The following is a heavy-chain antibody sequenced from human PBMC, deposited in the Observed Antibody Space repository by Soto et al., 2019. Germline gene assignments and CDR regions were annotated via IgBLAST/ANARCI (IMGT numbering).Heavy chain of an antibody. Sequence: VKLVESGGALVQPGGSLRLSCTASGFDFSGSEMNWFRQAPGQGLEWVAIISSDGHHQFYLDNLRGRFTVSRDNSKNTLNLHMNSLRPQDTAVYYCSRGTYYPQSSGLHTDYWGPGTVVTVSS. D-gene: IGHD3-22*01. CDR3: SRGTYYPQSSGLHTDY. V-gene: IGHV3-30*03. CDR2: ISSDGHHQ. J-gene: IGHJ4*02. CDR1: GFDFSGSE.